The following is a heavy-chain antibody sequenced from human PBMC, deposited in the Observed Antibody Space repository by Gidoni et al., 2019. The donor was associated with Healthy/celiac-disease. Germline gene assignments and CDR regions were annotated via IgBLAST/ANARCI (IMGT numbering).Heavy chain of an antibody. CDR2: IYTSGST. D-gene: IGHD6-6*01. CDR3: ASSSGLDAFDI. V-gene: IGHV4-61*02. Sequence: QVQLQESGPGLVKPSQTLSLPCTVSGAAISIGSYYWSWIRQPAGKGLEWIGRIYTSGSTNYNPSLKSRVTISVDTSKNQFSLKLSSVTAADTAVYYCASSSGLDAFDIWGQGTMVTVSS. CDR1: GAAISIGSYY. J-gene: IGHJ3*02.